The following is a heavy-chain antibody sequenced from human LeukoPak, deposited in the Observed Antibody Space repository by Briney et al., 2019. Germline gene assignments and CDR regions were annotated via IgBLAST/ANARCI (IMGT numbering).Heavy chain of an antibody. D-gene: IGHD6-19*01. Sequence: PGRSLRLPCAASRFTFSTYAMQWVRQAPGKGLEWVAGISNDGTNEDHADSVKGRFTISRDNSKNTVYLQMNSLRAEDTAIYYCARVRIAVAGMGAFQHWGQGTLVTVSS. J-gene: IGHJ1*01. CDR1: RFTFSTYA. CDR2: ISNDGTNE. CDR3: ARVRIAVAGMGAFQH. V-gene: IGHV3-30-3*01.